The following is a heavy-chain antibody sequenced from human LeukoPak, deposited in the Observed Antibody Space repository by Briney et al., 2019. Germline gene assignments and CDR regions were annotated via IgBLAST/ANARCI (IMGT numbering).Heavy chain of an antibody. D-gene: IGHD3-3*01. CDR3: ARGPSGPNSY. CDR1: GVSISTTNW. J-gene: IGHJ4*02. CDR2: VYHRGAT. Sequence: SETLSLTCAVSGVSISTTNWWSWVRQPPGKGLEWIGEVYHRGATNFNPSLKSRVTMSVDKSKNQFSLKLSSVTAADTAVYYCARGPSGPNSYWGQGTLVTVSS. V-gene: IGHV4-4*02.